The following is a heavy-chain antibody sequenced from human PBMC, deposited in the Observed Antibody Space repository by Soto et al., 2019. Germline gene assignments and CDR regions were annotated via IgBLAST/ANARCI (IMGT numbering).Heavy chain of an antibody. D-gene: IGHD1-26*01. V-gene: IGHV3-9*01. CDR3: AKDIDQATYDAFDM. CDR2: ISWNSGSI. Sequence: EVQLVESGGGLVQPGRSLRLSCAASGFTFDDYAMHWVRQAPGKGLEWVSGISWNSGSIGYADSVKGRFTISRDNAKISLYLQMNSLRAEDTALYYCAKDIDQATYDAFDMWGQGTMVTVSS. J-gene: IGHJ3*02. CDR1: GFTFDDYA.